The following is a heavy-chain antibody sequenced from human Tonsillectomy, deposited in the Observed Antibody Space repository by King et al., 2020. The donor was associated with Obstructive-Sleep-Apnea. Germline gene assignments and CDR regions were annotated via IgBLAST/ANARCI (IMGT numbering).Heavy chain of an antibody. CDR2: ISYGGSNK. CDR3: ARKWDDAFDI. D-gene: IGHD1-26*01. J-gene: IGHJ3*02. V-gene: IGHV3-30*03. Sequence: VQLVESGGGVVQPGRSLRLSCAASGFTFRSYGMHWVRQAPGKGLEWGAVISYGGSNKYYADSVKGRFTISRDNSKNTLYLQMNSLRAEDTAVYYCARKWDDAFDIWGQGTMVTVSS. CDR1: GFTFRSYG.